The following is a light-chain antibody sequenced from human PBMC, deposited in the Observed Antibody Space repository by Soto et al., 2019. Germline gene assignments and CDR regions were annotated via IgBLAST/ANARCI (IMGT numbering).Light chain of an antibody. Sequence: QSVLTQPPSASGTPGQRITISCSGSTSNIESHTVNWYQQVPGTAPRLLINTNNQRPSGVPDRFSGSKSGASASLTISGLQSEDAATYYCATWDDSRKGVFGTGTKVT. J-gene: IGLJ1*01. V-gene: IGLV1-44*01. CDR1: TSNIESHT. CDR2: TNN. CDR3: ATWDDSRKGV.